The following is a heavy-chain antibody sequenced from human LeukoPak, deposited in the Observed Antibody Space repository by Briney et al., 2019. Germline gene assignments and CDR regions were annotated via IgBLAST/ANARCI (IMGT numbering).Heavy chain of an antibody. CDR1: GFTFSSYA. CDR2: ISYDGSNK. CDR3: ARDERASTVPGFDY. V-gene: IGHV3-30*04. J-gene: IGHJ4*02. D-gene: IGHD4-17*01. Sequence: GGSLRLSCAASGFTFSSYAMHWVRQAPGKGLEWVAVISYDGSNKYYADSVKGRFTISRDNSKNTLYLQMNSLRAEGTAVYYCARDERASTVPGFDYWGQGTLVTVSS.